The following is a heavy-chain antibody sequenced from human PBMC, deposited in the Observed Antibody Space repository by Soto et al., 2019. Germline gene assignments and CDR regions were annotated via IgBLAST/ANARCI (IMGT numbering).Heavy chain of an antibody. J-gene: IGHJ3*02. CDR1: GFTFSSYG. Sequence: GSLRLSCAASGFTFSSYGMHWVRQAPGKGLEWVAVISYDGSNKYYADSVKGRFTISRDNSKNTLYLQMNSLRAEDTAVYYCAKGFGYSYGYAFDIWGQGTMVTVSS. CDR3: AKGFGYSYGYAFDI. D-gene: IGHD5-18*01. CDR2: ISYDGSNK. V-gene: IGHV3-30*18.